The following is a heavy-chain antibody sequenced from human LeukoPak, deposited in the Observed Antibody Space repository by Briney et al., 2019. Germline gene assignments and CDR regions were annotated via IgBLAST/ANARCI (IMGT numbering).Heavy chain of an antibody. Sequence: PGGSLRLSCAASGFTVSSNYMSWVRQAPGKGLEWVSVIYSGGSTYYADSVKGRFTISRDNSKNTLYLQMNSLRAEDTAVYYCAKDSHAIPMAPDYWGPGTLVTVSS. CDR1: GFTVSSNY. D-gene: IGHD3-10*01. J-gene: IGHJ4*02. CDR2: IYSGGST. CDR3: AKDSHAIPMAPDY. V-gene: IGHV3-53*01.